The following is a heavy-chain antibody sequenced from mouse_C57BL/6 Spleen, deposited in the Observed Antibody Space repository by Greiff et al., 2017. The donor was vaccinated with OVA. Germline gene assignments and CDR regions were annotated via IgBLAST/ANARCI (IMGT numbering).Heavy chain of an antibody. J-gene: IGHJ4*01. V-gene: IGHV1-50*01. D-gene: IGHD2-1*01. CDR1: GYTFTSYW. CDR3: AREAYGNYSGDY. CDR2: IDPSDSYT. Sequence: VQLQQPGAELVKPGASVKLSCKASGYTFTSYWMQWVKQRPGQSLEWIGEIDPSDSYTNYNQKFKGKATLTVDTSSSTAYMQLSSLTSEDSAVYYCAREAYGNYSGDYWGQGTSVTVSS.